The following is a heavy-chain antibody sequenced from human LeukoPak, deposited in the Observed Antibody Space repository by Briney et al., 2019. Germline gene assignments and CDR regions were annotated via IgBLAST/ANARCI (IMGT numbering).Heavy chain of an antibody. CDR2: ISSDGGST. Sequence: GGSLRLSCAASGIIFSNYAVHWVRQGPGKGLECISTISSDGGSTYYANSVKGRFTISRDNSKNTLYLQMGSLRAEDMAVYYCARGRQGAKTRYFDLWGRGTRVTVSS. V-gene: IGHV3-64*01. D-gene: IGHD1-26*01. CDR3: ARGRQGAKTRYFDL. J-gene: IGHJ2*01. CDR1: GIIFSNYA.